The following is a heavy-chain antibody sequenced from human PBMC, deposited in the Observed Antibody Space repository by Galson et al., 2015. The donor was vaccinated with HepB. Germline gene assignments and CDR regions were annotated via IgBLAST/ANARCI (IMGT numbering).Heavy chain of an antibody. CDR3: ARGMVRGVIIYYGMDI. J-gene: IGHJ6*02. V-gene: IGHV3-74*01. CDR2: INSDGSST. CDR1: GFTFSSYW. Sequence: SLRLSCAASGFTFSSYWMHWVRQAPGKGLVWVSRINSDGSSTSYADSVKGRFTISRDNAKNTLYLQMNSLRAEDTAVYYCARGMVRGVIIYYGMDIWGQGTTVTVSS. D-gene: IGHD3-10*01.